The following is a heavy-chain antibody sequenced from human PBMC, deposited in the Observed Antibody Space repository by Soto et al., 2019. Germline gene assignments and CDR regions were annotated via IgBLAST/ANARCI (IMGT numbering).Heavy chain of an antibody. V-gene: IGHV3-30-3*01. J-gene: IGHJ4*02. CDR1: GFTFSSYA. CDR3: VAGPGGVSY. CDR2: ISYDGSNK. Sequence: QVQLVESGGGVVQPGRSLRLSCAASGFTFSSYAMHWVRQAPGKGLEWVAVISYDGSNKYYADSVKGRFTISRDNSKKTLYLQMNSLRAEDTAVYYSVAGPGGVSYWGQGTLVTVSS. D-gene: IGHD2-15*01.